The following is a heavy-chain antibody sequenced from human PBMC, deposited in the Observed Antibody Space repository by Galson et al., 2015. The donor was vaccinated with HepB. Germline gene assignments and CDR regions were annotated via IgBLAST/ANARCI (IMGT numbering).Heavy chain of an antibody. Sequence: QSGAEVKKPGESLKISCTGSGFNFGLYWIGWVRQMPGEGLQWMGNIHPGDSDIRYNPSFEGQVTISADRSSSTAYLQWSSLKALDSATYYCALTLPGASFDFWGQGTLVTVSS. CDR3: ALTLPGASFDF. CDR1: GFNFGLYW. J-gene: IGHJ4*02. D-gene: IGHD2-2*01. V-gene: IGHV5-51*01. CDR2: IHPGDSDI.